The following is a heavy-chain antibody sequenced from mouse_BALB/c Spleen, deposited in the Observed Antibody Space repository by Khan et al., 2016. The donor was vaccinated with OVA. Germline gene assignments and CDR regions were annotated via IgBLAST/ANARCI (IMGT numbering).Heavy chain of an antibody. CDR1: GYTFTSYW. V-gene: IGHV1S132*01. CDR2: IFPGTGTT. D-gene: IGHD2-1*01. Sequence: QVQLKQSGTELVKPGASVKLSCKASGYTFTSYWIQWVKQRPGQGLEWIGQIFPGTGTTYYNENFKGKATLTIDTSSTTAYMQLSSLTSEDSACYCCARGYFGNYEFAYWGQGTLVTVSA. J-gene: IGHJ3*01. CDR3: ARGYFGNYEFAY.